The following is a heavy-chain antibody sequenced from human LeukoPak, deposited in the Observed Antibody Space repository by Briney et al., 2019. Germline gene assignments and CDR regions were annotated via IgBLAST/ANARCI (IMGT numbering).Heavy chain of an antibody. Sequence: GASVKVSCKASGGTFSSYAISWVRQAPGQGLEWMGGIIPIFGTANYAQKFQGRVTITADESTSTAYVELSSLRSEDTAVYYCARGLGSGWYLTDDYWGQGTLVTVSS. D-gene: IGHD6-19*01. CDR2: IIPIFGTA. CDR1: GGTFSSYA. V-gene: IGHV1-69*13. J-gene: IGHJ4*02. CDR3: ARGLGSGWYLTDDY.